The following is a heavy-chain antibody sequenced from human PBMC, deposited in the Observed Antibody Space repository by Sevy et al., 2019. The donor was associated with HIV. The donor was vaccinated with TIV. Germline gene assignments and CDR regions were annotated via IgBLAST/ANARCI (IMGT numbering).Heavy chain of an antibody. CDR3: ATEASYCSGGSCYDY. CDR1: GFTFDDYG. J-gene: IGHJ4*02. D-gene: IGHD2-15*01. CDR2: INWNGGST. Sequence: GGSLRLSCAASGFTFDDYGMSWVRLAPGKGLEWVSGINWNGGSTGYADSVKGRFTISRDNAKNSLYLQMNSLRAEDTALYYCATEASYCSGGSCYDYWGQGTLVTVSS. V-gene: IGHV3-20*04.